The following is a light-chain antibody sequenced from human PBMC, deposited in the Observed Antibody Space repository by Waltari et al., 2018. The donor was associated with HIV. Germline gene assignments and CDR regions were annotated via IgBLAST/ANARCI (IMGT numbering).Light chain of an antibody. V-gene: IGLV2-11*01. CDR3: CSYAGSYTLV. CDR2: DVT. Sequence: QSALTQPRSVSGSPGQSVTLSCTGTSSDVGGYKYVSWYQQHPAKAPTLMIYDVTTRPSGVPDRFSGSKSVNTASLTISGLEAEDEADYYCCSYAGSYTLVFGGGTKLTVL. J-gene: IGLJ3*02. CDR1: SSDVGGYKY.